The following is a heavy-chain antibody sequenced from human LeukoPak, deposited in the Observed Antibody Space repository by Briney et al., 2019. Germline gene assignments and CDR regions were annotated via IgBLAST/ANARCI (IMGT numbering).Heavy chain of an antibody. CDR1: GFTFSSYA. CDR2: ISGSGGST. J-gene: IGHJ6*02. Sequence: PGGSLRLSCAASGFTFSSYAMSWVRQAPGKGLEWVSAISGSGGSTYYADSVKGRFTISRDNSKNTLYLQMNSLRAEDTAVYYCARDGLVVVPAAQAYYYYYGMDVWGQGTTVTVSS. D-gene: IGHD2-2*01. CDR3: ARDGLVVVPAAQAYYYYYGMDV. V-gene: IGHV3-23*01.